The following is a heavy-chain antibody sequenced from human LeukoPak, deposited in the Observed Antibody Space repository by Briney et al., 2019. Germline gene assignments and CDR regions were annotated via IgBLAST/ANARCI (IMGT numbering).Heavy chain of an antibody. CDR2: IYYSGNT. D-gene: IGHD2-2*02. CDR1: GGSISSYY. CDR3: ARSAATAIPPYYYYMDV. J-gene: IGHJ6*03. Sequence: KSSETLSLTCTVSGGSISSYYWSWIRQPPGRGLEWIGYIYYSGNTNYNPSLKSRVTISVDTSKNQFSLKLSSVTAADTAVYFCARSAATAIPPYYYYMDVWGKGTTVTVSS. V-gene: IGHV4-59*01.